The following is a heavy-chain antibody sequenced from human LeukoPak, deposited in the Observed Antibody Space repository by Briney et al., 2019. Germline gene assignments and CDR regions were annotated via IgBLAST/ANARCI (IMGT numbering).Heavy chain of an antibody. V-gene: IGHV3-20*04. CDR2: ISWIGSST. CDR3: ARVLRHFDWFPFDY. CDR1: GFTFDDYA. Sequence: AGGSLTLSCAASGFTFDDYAMSWVRQGPGKGLEWVSGISWIGSSTGHADSVKGRFTISRDNARNSLYLQMNSLRAEDTAFYYCARVLRHFDWFPFDYWGQGILVTVSS. D-gene: IGHD3-9*01. J-gene: IGHJ4*02.